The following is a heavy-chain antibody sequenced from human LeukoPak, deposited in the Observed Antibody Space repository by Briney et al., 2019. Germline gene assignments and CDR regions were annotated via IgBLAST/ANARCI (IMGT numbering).Heavy chain of an antibody. CDR1: GFTFSSYA. J-gene: IGHJ2*01. D-gene: IGHD4-17*01. CDR3: AKLGDVNGDYKNFDL. Sequence: GGSLRLSCAASGFTFSSYAMHWVRQAPGKGLEWVAVISYDGSNKYYADSVKGRFTISRDNSKNTLYLQMNSLRAEDTAVYYCAKLGDVNGDYKNFDLWGRGTLVTVSS. CDR2: ISYDGSNK. V-gene: IGHV3-30*04.